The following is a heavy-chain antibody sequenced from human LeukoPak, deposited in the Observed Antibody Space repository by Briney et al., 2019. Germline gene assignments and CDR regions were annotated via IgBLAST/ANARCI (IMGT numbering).Heavy chain of an antibody. Sequence: PGGSLRLSCAASGFTFSSYGMHWVRQAPGKGLEWVAFIRYDGSNKYYADSVKRRFTISRDNSKNMLYLQKNSLRAEDPAVYYCAKEGTVGVVFDYWGQGTLVTVSS. CDR3: AKEGTVGVVFDY. D-gene: IGHD1-26*01. J-gene: IGHJ4*02. V-gene: IGHV3-30*02. CDR2: IRYDGSNK. CDR1: GFTFSSYG.